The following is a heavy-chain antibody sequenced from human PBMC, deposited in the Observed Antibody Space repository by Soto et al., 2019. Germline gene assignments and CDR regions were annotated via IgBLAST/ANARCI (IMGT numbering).Heavy chain of an antibody. CDR1: GFTFSDYY. J-gene: IGHJ4*02. D-gene: IGHD6-13*01. CDR2: ISSSSSYI. CDR3: AREGPGSSSWYVDS. Sequence: QVQLVESGGGLVKPGGSLRLSCAASGFTFSDYYMSWIRQAPGKGLEWLSYISSSSSYINYADSVKGRFTISRDNAKNSLDLQMSRRRAEDTAVYYCAREGPGSSSWYVDSWGQGTLVTVSS. V-gene: IGHV3-11*05.